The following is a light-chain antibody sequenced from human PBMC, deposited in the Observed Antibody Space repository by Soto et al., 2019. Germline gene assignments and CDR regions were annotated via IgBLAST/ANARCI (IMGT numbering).Light chain of an antibody. J-gene: IGKJ5*01. CDR3: QQYNSYPLT. CDR1: QSISSW. Sequence: DIQMTQSPSTLSASVGDRVTITCRASQSISSWLAWYQQKPGKAPKLLIYKASSLESGVASRFSGSGSRTEFTLTISSLQPDDFATYYCQQYNSYPLTFVQGTRLEIK. V-gene: IGKV1-5*03. CDR2: KAS.